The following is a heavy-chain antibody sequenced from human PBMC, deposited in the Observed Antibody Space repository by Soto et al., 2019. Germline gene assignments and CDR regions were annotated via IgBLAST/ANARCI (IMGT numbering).Heavy chain of an antibody. CDR2: ISVFNGYA. CDR3: SKNGTTWFAS. CDR1: GYSFHNSG. D-gene: IGHD1-1*01. J-gene: IGHJ5*01. V-gene: IGHV1-18*01. Sequence: QVQLVQSGPELKKPGASVKVSCKTSGYSFHNSGISWVRQAPGQGLEWMGWISVFNGYAHPAQKFQGRVIMTADTFTSTAYMELRGLRSDDTAMYYCSKNGTTWFASWGQGTPVTVSS.